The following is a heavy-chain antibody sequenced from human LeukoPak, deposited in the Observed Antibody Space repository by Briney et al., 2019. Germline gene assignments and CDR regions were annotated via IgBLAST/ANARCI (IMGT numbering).Heavy chain of an antibody. CDR1: GFTFNNYV. CDR3: ATTEGMVRGVIKKTGFSYGLDV. D-gene: IGHD3-10*01. V-gene: IGHV3-23*01. J-gene: IGHJ6*02. Sequence: GGSLRLSCAASGFTFNNYVINWVRQAPGKGLEWVSAISSSGDNTYYADSVKGRFTISRDNSKNTLYLQMNSLRAEDTAIYYCATTEGMVRGVIKKTGFSYGLDVWGHGTTVTVSS. CDR2: ISSSGDNT.